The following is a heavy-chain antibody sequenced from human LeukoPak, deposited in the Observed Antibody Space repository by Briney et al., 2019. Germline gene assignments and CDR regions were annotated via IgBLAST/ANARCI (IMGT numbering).Heavy chain of an antibody. D-gene: IGHD2-15*01. CDR3: ARSHLGATQPFDY. CDR2: IIPIFGTA. J-gene: IGHJ4*02. V-gene: IGHV1-69*13. CDR1: GGTFSSYA. Sequence: ASVKVSCKASGGTFSSYAISWVRQAPGQGLEWMGGIIPIFGTANYAQKFQGSVTITADESTSTAYMELSSLRSEDTAVYYCARSHLGATQPFDYWGQGTLVTVSS.